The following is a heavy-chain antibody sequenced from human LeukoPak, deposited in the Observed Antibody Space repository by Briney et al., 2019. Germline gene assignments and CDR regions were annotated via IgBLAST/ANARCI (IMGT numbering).Heavy chain of an antibody. CDR2: ISYDGSSK. J-gene: IGHJ4*02. CDR3: AKEGYHRTYYYDSSGSFDY. Sequence: GGSLRLSCAASGFTFSSYAMHWVRQAPGKGLEWVAVISYDGSSKYYADSVKGRFTISRDNSKNTLYLQMNSLRAEDTAVYYCAKEGYHRTYYYDSSGSFDYWGQGTLVTVSS. D-gene: IGHD3-22*01. V-gene: IGHV3-30-3*01. CDR1: GFTFSSYA.